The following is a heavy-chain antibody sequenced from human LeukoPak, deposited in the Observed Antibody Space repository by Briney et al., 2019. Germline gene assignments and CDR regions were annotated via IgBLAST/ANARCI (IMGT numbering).Heavy chain of an antibody. V-gene: IGHV4-30-2*01. CDR3: ASHEDPFGVVNAFDI. J-gene: IGHJ3*02. CDR1: GGSISSGGYY. Sequence: SQTLSLTCTVSGGSISSGGYYWSWIRQPPGKGLEWVGYIYHSGSTYYNPSLKSRVTISVDRSKNQFSLKLSSVTAADTAVYYCASHEDPFGVVNAFDIWGQGTMVTVSS. D-gene: IGHD3-3*01. CDR2: IYHSGST.